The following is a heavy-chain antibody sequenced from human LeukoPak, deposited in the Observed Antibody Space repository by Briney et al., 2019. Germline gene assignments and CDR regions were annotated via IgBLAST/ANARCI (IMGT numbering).Heavy chain of an antibody. CDR3: ATRNFYDRNGYYYEYYFDF. V-gene: IGHV3-23*01. J-gene: IGHJ4*02. D-gene: IGHD3-22*01. CDR1: GLSFSNYA. Sequence: GGSLRLSCAASGLSFSNYAMSWVRQAPGEGLEWVSGISGSGGSTYYADSVKGRFTISRDNSKNTLFLQMNGLRVEDTALYYCATRNFYDRNGYYYEYYFDFWGQGTLVTVSS. CDR2: ISGSGGST.